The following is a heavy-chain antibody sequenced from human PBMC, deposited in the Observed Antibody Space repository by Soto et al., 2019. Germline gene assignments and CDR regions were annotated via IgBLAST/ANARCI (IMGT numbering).Heavy chain of an antibody. CDR3: FFYSWLRFMGAFYF. V-gene: IGHV4-31*03. D-gene: IGHD5-12*01. Sequence: SETLSLTCTVSGGSISSGGYYWSWIRQHPGKGLEWIGYIYYSGSTYYNPSLKSRVTISVDTSKNQFSLKLSSVTAADTAVYYCFFYSWLRFMGAFYFWGQGSMVT. J-gene: IGHJ3*01. CDR2: IYYSGST. CDR1: GGSISSGGYY.